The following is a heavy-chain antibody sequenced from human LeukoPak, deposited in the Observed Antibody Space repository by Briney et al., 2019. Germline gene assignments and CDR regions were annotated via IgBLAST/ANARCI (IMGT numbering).Heavy chain of an antibody. V-gene: IGHV4-34*01. J-gene: IGHJ4*02. CDR1: GGSFSGYY. CDR2: INHSGST. Sequence: SETLSLTCAVYGGSFSGYYWSWIRQPPGKGLEWIGEINHSGSTNYNPSLKSRVTIPVDTSKNQFSLKLSSVTAADTAVYYCARPPPYCSGGSCYYYYWGQGTLVTVSS. D-gene: IGHD2-15*01. CDR3: ARPPPYCSGGSCYYYY.